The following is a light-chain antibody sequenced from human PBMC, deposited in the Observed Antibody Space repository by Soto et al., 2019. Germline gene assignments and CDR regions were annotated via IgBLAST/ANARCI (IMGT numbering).Light chain of an antibody. CDR1: SGHNSYP. CDR3: QTWSTDIRV. V-gene: IGLV4-69*01. CDR2: LNSDGSH. J-gene: IGLJ3*02. Sequence: QSVLTQPPSASASLGASVKLTCTLSSGHNSYPIAWHQQQPEKGPRYLMKLNSDGSHSKGDGIPDRFSGSSSGAERYLTISSLQSEDEADYYCQTWSTDIRVFGGGTKVTVL.